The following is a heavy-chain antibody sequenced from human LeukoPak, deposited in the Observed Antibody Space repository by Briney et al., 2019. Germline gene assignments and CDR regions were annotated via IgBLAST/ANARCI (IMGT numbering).Heavy chain of an antibody. J-gene: IGHJ5*02. Sequence: SGPTLVNPTQTLTLTCTFSGFSLSTTGVGVTWVRQPPGKALEWLALIYWNDDKRYSPSLKTRLTITKDTSKNQVVLTMTNMDPVDTGTYYCAHDRPGFGFDPWCQGTLVTVSS. CDR1: GFSLSTTGVG. CDR3: AHDRPGFGFDP. D-gene: IGHD3-22*01. V-gene: IGHV2-5*01. CDR2: IYWNDDK.